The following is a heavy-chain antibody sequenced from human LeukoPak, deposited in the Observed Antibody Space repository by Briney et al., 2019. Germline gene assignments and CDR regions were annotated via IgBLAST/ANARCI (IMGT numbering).Heavy chain of an antibody. V-gene: IGHV4-39*07. Sequence: SESLSLTCTVSGGSITSSNYFWGWIRQSPGKGLEWIGSIYYTGSTYYNPSLKSRVTISVETSKIQFSLKLSSVTAADSAVYYCARDSCSSTSCRRKFDNWGQGTLVTVSS. J-gene: IGHJ4*02. D-gene: IGHD2-2*01. CDR1: GGSITSSNYF. CDR3: ARDSCSSTSCRRKFDN. CDR2: IYYTGST.